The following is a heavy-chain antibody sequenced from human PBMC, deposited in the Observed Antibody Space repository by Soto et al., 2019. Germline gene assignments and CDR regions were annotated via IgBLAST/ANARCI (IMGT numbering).Heavy chain of an antibody. CDR1: GYTFTSYD. Sequence: QVPLVQSGAEVKKPGASVKVSCKASGYTFTSYDINWVRQATGQGLEWMGWMNPNSGNTGYAQKFQGRVTMTRNTSISTAYMELSSLRSEDTAVYYCARDGDVVVPDAFDIWGQGTMVTVSS. CDR3: ARDGDVVVPDAFDI. D-gene: IGHD2-2*01. CDR2: MNPNSGNT. J-gene: IGHJ3*02. V-gene: IGHV1-8*01.